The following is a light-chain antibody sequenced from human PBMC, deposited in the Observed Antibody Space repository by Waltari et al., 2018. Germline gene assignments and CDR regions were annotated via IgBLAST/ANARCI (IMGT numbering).Light chain of an antibody. CDR3: RQSHRSPWT. CDR2: AAS. V-gene: IGKV1-39*01. J-gene: IGKJ1*01. CDR1: QYIDRS. Sequence: DIQMTQSPSSLSASVGDTVTITCRTSQYIDRSLNWYHQRPGNAHKLLIFAASTLQSGVSSRFRGSGSGTDFTLTISGLQPEDFATYVCRQSHRSPWTFGQGTQVDI.